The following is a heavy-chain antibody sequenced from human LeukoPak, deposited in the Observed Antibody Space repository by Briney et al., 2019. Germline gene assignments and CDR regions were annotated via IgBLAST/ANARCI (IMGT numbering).Heavy chain of an antibody. CDR2: ISSSSSTI. V-gene: IGHV3-48*01. CDR1: GFTFSSYS. J-gene: IGHJ4*02. Sequence: GGSLRLSCAASGFTFSSYSMNWVRQAPGKGLEWVSYISSSSSTIYYADSVKGRFTISRDNAKNSLYLQMNSLRAEDTAMYYCASTLRYFDWLPRGDYWGQGTLVTVSS. CDR3: ASTLRYFDWLPRGDY. D-gene: IGHD3-9*01.